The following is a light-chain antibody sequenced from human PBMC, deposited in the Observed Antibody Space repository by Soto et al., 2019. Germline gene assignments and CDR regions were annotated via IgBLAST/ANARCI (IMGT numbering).Light chain of an antibody. V-gene: IGKV1-9*01. J-gene: IGKJ5*01. CDR1: QGIRSY. Sequence: DIQLTQSPSFLSGSVGDRVTITCRASQGIRSYLAWYQQKPGKAPKLLIYAASTLQSGVPSRFSGSGSGTEFSLTISSLQPEEFATYYCQQLTTYPVTFGQGTRLEPK. CDR3: QQLTTYPVT. CDR2: AAS.